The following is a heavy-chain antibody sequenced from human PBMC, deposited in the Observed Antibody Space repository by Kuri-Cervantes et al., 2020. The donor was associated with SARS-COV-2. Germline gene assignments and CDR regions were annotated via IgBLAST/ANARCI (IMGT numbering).Heavy chain of an antibody. J-gene: IGHJ4*02. CDR2: ISSGGGFI. D-gene: IGHD3-3*01. V-gene: IGHV3-21*05. CDR1: GFTFSTFS. CDR3: ARETQHYDFWSGYWGPDH. Sequence: GESLKISCEGSGFTFSTFSVNWVRQAPGKGLEWLSYISSGGGFIYYADSVKGRFTISRDNAKNSVHLVMNSLRVEDTAVYYCARETQHYDFWSGYWGPDHWGQGTLVTVSS.